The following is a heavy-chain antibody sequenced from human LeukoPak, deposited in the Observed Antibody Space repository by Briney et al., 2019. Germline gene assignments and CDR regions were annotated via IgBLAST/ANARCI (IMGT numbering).Heavy chain of an antibody. CDR2: IYSGGST. D-gene: IGHD3-22*01. Sequence: GGSLRLSCAASEFSVGSNYMTWVRQAPGKGLEWVSLIYSGGSTYYADSVKGRFTISRDNSKNTLYLQMNSLRAEDTAVYYCARFLPLYDSSGYTDYWGQGTLVTVSS. V-gene: IGHV3-66*01. CDR3: ARFLPLYDSSGYTDY. CDR1: EFSVGSNY. J-gene: IGHJ4*02.